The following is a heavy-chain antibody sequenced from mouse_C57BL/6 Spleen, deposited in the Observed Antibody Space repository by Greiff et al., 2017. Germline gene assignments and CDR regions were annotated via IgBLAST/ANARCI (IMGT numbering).Heavy chain of an antibody. J-gene: IGHJ2*01. CDR3: ARKGDYYGSSSCDY. CDR2: IYPSDSET. Sequence: QVQLQQPGAELVRPGSSVKLSCKASGYTFTSYWLDWVKQRPGQGLEWIGHIYPSDSETHYNQKFKDKATLTVDKSSSTAYMQLSSLTSEDSAVYYCARKGDYYGSSSCDYWGQGTTLTVAS. CDR1: GYTFTSYW. D-gene: IGHD1-1*01. V-gene: IGHV1-61*01.